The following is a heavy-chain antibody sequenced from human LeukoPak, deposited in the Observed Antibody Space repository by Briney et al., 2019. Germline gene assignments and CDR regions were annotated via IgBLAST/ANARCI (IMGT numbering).Heavy chain of an antibody. J-gene: IGHJ6*02. D-gene: IGHD3-3*01. CDR3: ARSTTRLVTIFGVVRYGMDV. Sequence: SQTLSHTCTVSGGSISSGGYYWSWIRQHPGKGLEWIGYIYYSGSTNYNPSLKSRVTISVDTSKNQFSLKLSSVTAADTAVYYCARSTTRLVTIFGVVRYGMDVWGQGTTVTVSS. CDR2: IYYSGST. V-gene: IGHV4-31*03. CDR1: GGSISSGGYY.